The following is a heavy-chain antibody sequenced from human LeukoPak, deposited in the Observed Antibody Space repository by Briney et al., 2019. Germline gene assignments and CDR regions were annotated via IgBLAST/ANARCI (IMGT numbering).Heavy chain of an antibody. D-gene: IGHD5-18*01. Sequence: PSETLSLTCTVSGGSISSYYWSWIRQPPGKGLEWIGYLYYSGSTNYNPSLKSRVTISVDASKNQFSLKLSSVTAADTAVYYCARGGGPRGDSYGIPFDYWGQGTLVTVSS. J-gene: IGHJ4*02. CDR1: GGSISSYY. CDR3: ARGGGPRGDSYGIPFDY. V-gene: IGHV4-59*01. CDR2: LYYSGST.